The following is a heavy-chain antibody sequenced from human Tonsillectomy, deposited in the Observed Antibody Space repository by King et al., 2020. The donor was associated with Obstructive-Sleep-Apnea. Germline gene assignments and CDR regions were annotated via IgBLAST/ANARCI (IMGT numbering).Heavy chain of an antibody. CDR2: ISSSTIYI. Sequence: QLVQSGGGLVKPGGSLRLSCAASGFTFSSYSMNWVRQAPGKGLAWVSSISSSTIYIYYADSVKGRFTISRDNAKNSLYLQMNSLRAEDTAVDYWARGFDYGGNRFDDGGQGTLVTVSS. D-gene: IGHD4-23*01. J-gene: IGHJ4*02. CDR1: GFTFSSYS. V-gene: IGHV3-21*01. CDR3: ARGFDYGGNRFDD.